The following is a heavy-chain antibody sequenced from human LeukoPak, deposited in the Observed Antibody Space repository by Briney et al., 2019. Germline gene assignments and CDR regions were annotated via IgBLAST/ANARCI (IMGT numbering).Heavy chain of an antibody. Sequence: GGSLRLSCSASGFTFSSYPMHWVRQAPGKGLEWVAVISYDGSNKYYADSVKGRLTISRDNSKNTVYLQMNSLRGEDTAVYYCAKSSAFGGSHIDYWGQGTLVTVSS. CDR1: GFTFSSYP. D-gene: IGHD1-26*01. V-gene: IGHV3-30-3*02. CDR2: ISYDGSNK. J-gene: IGHJ4*02. CDR3: AKSSAFGGSHIDY.